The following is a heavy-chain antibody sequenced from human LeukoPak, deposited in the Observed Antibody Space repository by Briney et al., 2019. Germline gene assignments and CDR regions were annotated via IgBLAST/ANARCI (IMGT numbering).Heavy chain of an antibody. D-gene: IGHD3-22*01. CDR3: VRDEANSGYPDY. J-gene: IGHJ4*02. Sequence: SETLSLTCTVSGGSISSYYWSWIRQPAGKAPEWIGRIHSSGIINYNPPLKSRATISLDYSNNQVSLKLNYVTAADTAVYYCVRDEANSGYPDYWGQGTLATVSS. CDR1: GGSISSYY. CDR2: IHSSGII. V-gene: IGHV4-4*07.